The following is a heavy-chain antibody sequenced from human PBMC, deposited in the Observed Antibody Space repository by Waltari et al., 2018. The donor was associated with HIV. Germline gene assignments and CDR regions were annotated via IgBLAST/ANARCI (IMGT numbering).Heavy chain of an antibody. CDR3: ARADYGDSYDAFDI. CDR1: GFTFSFSSYT. V-gene: IGHV3-21*02. J-gene: IGHJ3*02. D-gene: IGHD4-17*01. Sequence: QLVESGGGLVKPGGSLRLSCGASGFTFSFSSYTMNWVRQAPGKGLEWVASISRSSSFIYTAESVKGRFTISRDNVKKSVDLQMNSLTAEDTAVYYCARADYGDSYDAFDIWGQGTTVTVSA. CDR2: ISRSSSFI.